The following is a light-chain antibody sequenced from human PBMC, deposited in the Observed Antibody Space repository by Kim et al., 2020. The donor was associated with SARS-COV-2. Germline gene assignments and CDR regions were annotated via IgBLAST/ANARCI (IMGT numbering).Light chain of an antibody. Sequence: DIVMTQSPDSLAVSLGERATINCKSSQSILYRSNNKNHLAWYQQKPGQPPKLLIYWASTRESGVPDRFSGSGSGTEFTLTISSLQAEDVAVYYCQQYFGTPLTFGPGTKVDIK. CDR3: QQYFGTPLT. CDR1: QSILYRSNNKNH. CDR2: WAS. V-gene: IGKV4-1*01. J-gene: IGKJ3*01.